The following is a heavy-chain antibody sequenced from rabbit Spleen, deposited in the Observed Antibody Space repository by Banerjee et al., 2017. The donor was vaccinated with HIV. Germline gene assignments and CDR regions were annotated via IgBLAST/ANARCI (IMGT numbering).Heavy chain of an antibody. V-gene: IGHV1S43*01. Sequence: QEQLKESGGGLVKPGASLTLTCKASGFSFNSGYDMCWVRQAPGKGLEWIGDIDPIFGIAVYASWVSDRFTISSDNAQNTVFLQMTSLTASDTATYFCARGGYSVGWVPNYFNLWGPGTLVTVS. CDR1: GFSFNSGYD. J-gene: IGHJ4*01. D-gene: IGHD4-1*01. CDR3: ARGGYSVGWVPNYFNL. CDR2: IDPIFGIA.